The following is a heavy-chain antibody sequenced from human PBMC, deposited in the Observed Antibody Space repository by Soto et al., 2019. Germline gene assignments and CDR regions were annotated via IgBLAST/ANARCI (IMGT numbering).Heavy chain of an antibody. CDR2: INAGNGNT. CDR1: GYTFTSYA. Sequence: QVQLVQSGAEEKKPGASVKVSCKASGYTFTSYAMHWVRQAPGQRLEWMGWINAGNGNTKYPQKFQGRVTITRDTSASTAYMELSSLRSEDTAVYYCARGPGIAVATGVDYWGQGTLVTVSS. V-gene: IGHV1-3*05. J-gene: IGHJ4*02. D-gene: IGHD6-19*01. CDR3: ARGPGIAVATGVDY.